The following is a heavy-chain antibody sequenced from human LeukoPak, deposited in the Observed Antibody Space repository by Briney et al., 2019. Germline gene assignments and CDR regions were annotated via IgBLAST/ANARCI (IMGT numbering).Heavy chain of an antibody. CDR1: GFTFSGYT. Sequence: PGGSLRLSCAASGFTFSGYTIHWVRQAPGKGLDWVAVISYDGGNKYYAESVKGRFTISRDNSKNTLYLQMNSLRAEDTAVYYCARDTYSTTWHEIRYWGQGTLVTVSS. CDR2: ISYDGGNK. CDR3: ARDTYSTTWHEIRY. J-gene: IGHJ4*02. D-gene: IGHD2-2*01. V-gene: IGHV3-30*04.